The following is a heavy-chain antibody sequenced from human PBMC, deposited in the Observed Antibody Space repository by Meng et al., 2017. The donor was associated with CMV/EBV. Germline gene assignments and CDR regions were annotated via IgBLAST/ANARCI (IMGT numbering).Heavy chain of an antibody. D-gene: IGHD1-26*01. V-gene: IGHV1-69*05. CDR3: ASTVRLLRKWELQGGDAFDI. Sequence: SVKVSCKASGGTFSSYAISWVRQAPGQGLEGMGGIIPIFGTANYAQKFQGRVTITTDESTSTAYMELSSLRSEDTAVYYCASTVRLLRKWELQGGDAFDIWGQGTMVTVSS. CDR2: IIPIFGTA. CDR1: GGTFSSYA. J-gene: IGHJ3*02.